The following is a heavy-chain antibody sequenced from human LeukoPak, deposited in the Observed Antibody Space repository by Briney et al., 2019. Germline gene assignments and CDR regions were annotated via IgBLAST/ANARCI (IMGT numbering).Heavy chain of an antibody. CDR1: GFTVSSTH. Sequence: GGSLRLSCEASGFTVSSTHMVWVRQAPGQGLEWVSVTYTGGNSYYAASVQGRFIISRDISKNTLYLQMNNLRAEDSALYYCGRGGRGSADVVALRSFDIWGQGTMVSVSS. CDR3: GRGGRGSADVVALRSFDI. J-gene: IGHJ3*02. V-gene: IGHV3-53*01. D-gene: IGHD2-15*01. CDR2: TYTGGNS.